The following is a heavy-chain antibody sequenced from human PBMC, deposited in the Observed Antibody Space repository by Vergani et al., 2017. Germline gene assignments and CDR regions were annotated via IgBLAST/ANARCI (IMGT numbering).Heavy chain of an antibody. Sequence: QVQLQESGPGLVKPSQTLSLTCTVSGGSISSGDYYWSWNRQPPGKGLEWIGYIYYSGSTYYNPSLKSRVTISVDTSKNQFSLKLSSVTAADTAVYYCARVRRDDSSGYYYYYGMDVWGQGTTVTVSS. J-gene: IGHJ6*02. D-gene: IGHD3-22*01. V-gene: IGHV4-30-4*01. CDR3: ARVRRDDSSGYYYYYGMDV. CDR2: IYYSGST. CDR1: GGSISSGDYY.